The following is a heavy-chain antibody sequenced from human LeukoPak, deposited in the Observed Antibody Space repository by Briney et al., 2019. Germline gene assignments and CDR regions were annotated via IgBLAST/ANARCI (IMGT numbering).Heavy chain of an antibody. D-gene: IGHD5-18*01. J-gene: IGHJ6*03. CDR2: IRSKAYGGTT. V-gene: IGHV3-49*03. CDR1: GFTFGDYA. CDR3: ARRQLRIQLWPKRGDYYYTDV. Sequence: PGGSLRLSCTASGFTFGDYAMSWFRQAPGKGLEWVGFIRSKAYGGTTEYAASVKGRFTISRDDSKSIAYLQMNSLRAEDTAVYYCARRQLRIQLWPKRGDYYYTDVWSKGTTVTISS.